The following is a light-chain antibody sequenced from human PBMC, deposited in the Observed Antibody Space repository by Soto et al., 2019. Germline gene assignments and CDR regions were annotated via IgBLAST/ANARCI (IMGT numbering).Light chain of an antibody. J-gene: IGLJ1*01. CDR1: SSDVGYYNY. CDR2: DVR. V-gene: IGLV2-14*03. CDR3: SSYTSSSTYV. Sequence: QCALTQPASVSGSPGQSITISCTGTSSDVGYYNYVSWYQQHPGKAPKLMIYDVRNRPSGVSNRFSGSKSGNTASLTISGLQAEDEADYYCSSYTSSSTYVFGTGTKLTVL.